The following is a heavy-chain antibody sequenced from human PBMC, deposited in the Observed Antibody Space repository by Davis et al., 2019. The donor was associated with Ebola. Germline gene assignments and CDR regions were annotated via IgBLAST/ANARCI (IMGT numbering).Heavy chain of an antibody. CDR3: ARLGYTWFDP. J-gene: IGHJ5*02. V-gene: IGHV5-51*01. CDR2: IYPGDSDT. CDR1: EYTFTNYW. Sequence: GESLKISCKGSEYTFTNYWIAWVRQMPGKGLEWMGIIYPGDSDTRYSPSFQGQVTISADKSISTAYLQWSSLKASDTAMYYCARLGYTWFDPWGQGTLVTVSS.